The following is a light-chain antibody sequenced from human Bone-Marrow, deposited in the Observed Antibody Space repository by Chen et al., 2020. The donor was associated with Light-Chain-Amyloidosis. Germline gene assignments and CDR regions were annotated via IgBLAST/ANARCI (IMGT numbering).Light chain of an antibody. J-gene: IGLJ2*01. CDR1: DLPTKY. CDR3: QSADSSGTYEVI. V-gene: IGLV3-25*03. CDR2: RDT. Sequence: SYELTQPPSVSVSPGQTARITCSGDDLPTKYAYWYQQKPGQAPVLVIHRDTERPSGISERFSGSSSGTTATLTNSGVQAEDEADYHCQSADSSGTYEVIFGEGTKLTVL.